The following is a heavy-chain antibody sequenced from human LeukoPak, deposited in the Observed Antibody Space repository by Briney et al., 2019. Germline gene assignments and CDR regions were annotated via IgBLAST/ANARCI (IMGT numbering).Heavy chain of an antibody. V-gene: IGHV3-74*01. CDR3: ARGDGYGMDY. Sequence: SGGSLRLSCAASGFTFSSYWMHWVRQAPGKGLVWVSSIKSDGSATSHADSVKGRSTISRDNAKNTLYLQMNSLRAEDMAVYYCARGDGYGMDYWGQGTRVTASS. CDR1: GFTFSSYW. D-gene: IGHD5-24*01. J-gene: IGHJ4*02. CDR2: IKSDGSAT.